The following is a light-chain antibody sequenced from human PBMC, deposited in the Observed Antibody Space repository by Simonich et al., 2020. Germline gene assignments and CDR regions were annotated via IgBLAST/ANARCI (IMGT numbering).Light chain of an antibody. Sequence: DIQMTQSPSSLSASVGDRDTITCRASQSISSYLNCYQQKPGKAPKLLIYAASSLQSGVPSRFRGSGSGKDFTLTIISMQPEDFATYYCQQSYSTPYTFGQGTKLEIK. V-gene: IGKV1-39*01. CDR1: QSISSY. J-gene: IGKJ2*01. CDR3: QQSYSTPYT. CDR2: AAS.